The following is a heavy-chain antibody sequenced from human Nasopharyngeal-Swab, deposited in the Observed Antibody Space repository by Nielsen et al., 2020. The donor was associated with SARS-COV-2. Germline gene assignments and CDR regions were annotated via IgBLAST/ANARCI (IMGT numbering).Heavy chain of an antibody. CDR3: TTGAPVSTSSLNWFDP. D-gene: IGHD2-2*01. J-gene: IGHJ5*02. V-gene: IGHV3-30*03. CDR1: GFTFSSYG. Sequence: GESLKISCAASGFTFSSYGMHWVRQAPGKGLEWVAVISYDGSNKYYADSVKGRFTISRDNSKNTLYLQMNSLKTEDTAVYYCTTGAPVSTSSLNWFDPWGQGTLVTVSS. CDR2: ISYDGSNK.